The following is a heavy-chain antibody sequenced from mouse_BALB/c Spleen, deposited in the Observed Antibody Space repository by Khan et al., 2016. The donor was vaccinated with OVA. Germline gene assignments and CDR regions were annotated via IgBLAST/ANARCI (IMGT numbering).Heavy chain of an antibody. CDR2: ISYSGST. J-gene: IGHJ2*01. CDR3: ARSILAN. Sequence: EVQLQESGPGLVKPSQSLSLTCTVTGYSITSDYAWNWIRQFPGNKLEWMGYISYSGSTSYNPSLKSRISITRDTSKNQFFLQLNSVTTEDTVTYYCARSILANWGQGTTLIVSS. CDR1: GYSITSDYA. D-gene: IGHD4-1*01. V-gene: IGHV3-2*02.